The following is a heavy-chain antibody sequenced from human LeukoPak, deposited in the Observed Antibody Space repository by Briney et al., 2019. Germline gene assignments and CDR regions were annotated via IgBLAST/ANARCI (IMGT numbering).Heavy chain of an antibody. D-gene: IGHD6-19*01. J-gene: IGHJ5*02. V-gene: IGHV4-59*13. Sequence: PSETLSLTCTISGDSTNTYFWSWIRQPPGKGLEWIGYISYIGNTNYNPSLKSRVTISIDTPKNQFSLKLTSVTAADTAVYYCARGRGQQWLEPFDPWGQGTLVTVSS. CDR2: ISYIGNT. CDR3: ARGRGQQWLEPFDP. CDR1: GDSTNTYF.